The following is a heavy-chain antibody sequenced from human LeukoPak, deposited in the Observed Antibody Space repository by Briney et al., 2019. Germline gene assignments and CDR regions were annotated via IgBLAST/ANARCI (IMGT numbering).Heavy chain of an antibody. CDR1: GFTFSKYT. V-gene: IGHV3-64*01. D-gene: IGHD1-26*01. CDR2: ISSNGGST. CDR3: ARVIGEYSGTYYGFDY. J-gene: IGHJ4*02. Sequence: GGSLRLSCAASGFTFSKYTMHWVRQAPGKGLEYVSAISSNGGSTYYANSVRGRFTISRDNSKNTLYLQMGSLRAEDMAVYYCARVIGEYSGTYYGFDYWGQGTLVTVSS.